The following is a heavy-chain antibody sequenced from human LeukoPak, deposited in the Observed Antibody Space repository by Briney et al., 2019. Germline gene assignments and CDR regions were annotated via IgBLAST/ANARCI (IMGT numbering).Heavy chain of an antibody. D-gene: IGHD2-21*01. CDR1: GGSINSSTYY. Sequence: SETLSLTCTVSGGSINSSTYYWGWIRQPPGKGLEWIGNIYYSGSTYYNPSLKSRVIISVDTSKSQFSLRLSFVTAADTAVYYCARHGPVGIEGYDAFDIWGQGTMVTVFS. J-gene: IGHJ3*02. CDR3: ARHGPVGIEGYDAFDI. CDR2: IYYSGST. V-gene: IGHV4-39*01.